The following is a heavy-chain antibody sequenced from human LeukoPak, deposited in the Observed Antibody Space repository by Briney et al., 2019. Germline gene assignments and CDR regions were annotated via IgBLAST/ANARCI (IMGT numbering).Heavy chain of an antibody. CDR1: GGSFSGYY. J-gene: IGHJ5*02. Sequence: SETLSLTCAVYGGSFSGYYWSWIRQPPGKGLEWIGEINHSGSTNYNPSLKSRVTISVDTSKNQFSLKLSSVTAAGTAVYYCAPPPYYYEANGYSVAWGQGTLVTVSS. CDR3: APPPYYYEANGYSVA. CDR2: INHSGST. D-gene: IGHD3-22*01. V-gene: IGHV4-34*01.